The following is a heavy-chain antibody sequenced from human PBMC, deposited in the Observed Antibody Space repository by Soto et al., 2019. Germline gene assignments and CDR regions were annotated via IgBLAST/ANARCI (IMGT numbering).Heavy chain of an antibody. J-gene: IGHJ1*01. CDR2: INHSGST. Sequence: QVQLQQWGAGLLKPSETLSRTCAVYGESFSGYYWSWIRQPPGKGLEWIGEINHSGSTNYNPSLKSRVTISVDTSKNQFSLKLTSVTAADAAVYYCARGDLKCYWGQGTLVTVSS. V-gene: IGHV4-34*01. CDR1: GESFSGYY. CDR3: ARGDLKCY.